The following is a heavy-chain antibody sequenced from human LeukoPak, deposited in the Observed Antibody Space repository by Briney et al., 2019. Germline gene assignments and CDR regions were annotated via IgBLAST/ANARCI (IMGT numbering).Heavy chain of an antibody. Sequence: GGSLRLSCAASGFTFSSYWMHWVRQAPGKGLVWVSRINSDGSSTSYADSVKGRFTISRDNAKSTLYLQMNSLRAEDTAVYYCARDSGYSSSFDAFDIWGHGTMVTVSS. V-gene: IGHV3-74*01. J-gene: IGHJ3*02. CDR2: INSDGSST. CDR3: ARDSGYSSSFDAFDI. CDR1: GFTFSSYW. D-gene: IGHD6-6*01.